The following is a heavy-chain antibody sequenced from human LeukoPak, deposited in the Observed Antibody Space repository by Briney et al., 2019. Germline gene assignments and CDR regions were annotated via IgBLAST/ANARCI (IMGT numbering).Heavy chain of an antibody. V-gene: IGHV4-59*01. J-gene: IGHJ5*02. D-gene: IGHD3-9*01. CDR1: GGSISSYY. Sequence: SETLSLTCTVSGGSISSYYWSWIQQPPGKGLEWIGYIYYSGSTNYNPSLKSRVTISVDTSMNQFSLKLSSVTAADTAVYYCARSIPLPLTGANNWFDTWGQGTLVTVSS. CDR3: ARSIPLPLTGANNWFDT. CDR2: IYYSGST.